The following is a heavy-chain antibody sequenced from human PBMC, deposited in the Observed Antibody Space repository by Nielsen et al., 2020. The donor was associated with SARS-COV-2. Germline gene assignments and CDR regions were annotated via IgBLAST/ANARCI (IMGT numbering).Heavy chain of an antibody. D-gene: IGHD5/OR15-5a*01. CDR1: GGSISSYY. CDR2: IYYTGST. Sequence: SETLSLTCTVSGGSISSYYWSWIRQPPGKGLEWIGYIYYTGSTNYNPSLKSRVTISVDTSKNQFSLKLSSVTAADTAVYYCARRVASRPVYAFDIWGLGTMVTVSS. V-gene: IGHV4-59*01. CDR3: ARRVASRPVYAFDI. J-gene: IGHJ3*02.